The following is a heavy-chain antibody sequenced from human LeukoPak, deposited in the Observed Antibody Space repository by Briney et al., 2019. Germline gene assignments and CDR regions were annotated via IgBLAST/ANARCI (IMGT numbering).Heavy chain of an antibody. J-gene: IGHJ6*04. Sequence: GGSLRLSCAASGFTFSSYAMHWVRQAPGKGLEWVAVISYDGSNKYYADSVKGRFTISRHNSKNSLYLQMNSLRAEDTAVYYCAREKMRRSYHPGYGMDVWGKGTTVTVSS. V-gene: IGHV3-30*04. CDR1: GFTFSSYA. D-gene: IGHD1-14*01. CDR3: AREKMRRSYHPGYGMDV. CDR2: ISYDGSNK.